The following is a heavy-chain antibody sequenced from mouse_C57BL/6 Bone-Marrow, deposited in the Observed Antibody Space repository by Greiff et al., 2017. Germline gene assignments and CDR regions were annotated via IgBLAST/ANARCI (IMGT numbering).Heavy chain of an antibody. Sequence: QVTLKESGAELMKPGASVKLSCKATGYTFTGYWIEWVKQRPGHGLEWIGEILPGSGSTNYNEKFKGKATFTADKSSNTAYMQLSSLTTEDSAIYYCAGERSYWYFDVWGTGTTVTVSS. J-gene: IGHJ1*03. V-gene: IGHV1-9*01. CDR2: ILPGSGST. CDR1: GYTFTGYW. CDR3: AGERSYWYFDV.